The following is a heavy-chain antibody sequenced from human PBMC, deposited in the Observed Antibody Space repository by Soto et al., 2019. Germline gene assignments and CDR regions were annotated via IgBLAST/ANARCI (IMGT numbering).Heavy chain of an antibody. CDR1: GSTVSSNY. V-gene: IGHV3-53*01. CDR2: IYSGGST. CDR3: ARGGMAYYGMDV. J-gene: IGHJ6*02. Sequence: GGSLRLSCAASGSTVSSNYMSWVRQAPGKGLEWVSVIYSGGSTYYADSVKGRFTISRDNSKNTLYLQMNSLRAEDTAVYYCARGGMAYYGMDVWGQGTTVTVSS.